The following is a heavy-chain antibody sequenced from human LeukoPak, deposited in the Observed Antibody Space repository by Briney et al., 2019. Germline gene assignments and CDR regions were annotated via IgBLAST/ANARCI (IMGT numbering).Heavy chain of an antibody. J-gene: IGHJ4*02. CDR3: ARHPAYCGGDC. V-gene: IGHV1-46*01. CDR1: GYTFTSYM. D-gene: IGHD2-21*01. Sequence: ASVRVSSKASGYTFTSYMIHWVRQAPGQGLGRMGIIKPGTGGTTSAQNFQGRVTMTTDTSTSTDYMEMTSLRSDDTRVYYCARHPAYCGGDCWGQGTLVTAPS. CDR2: IKPGTGGT.